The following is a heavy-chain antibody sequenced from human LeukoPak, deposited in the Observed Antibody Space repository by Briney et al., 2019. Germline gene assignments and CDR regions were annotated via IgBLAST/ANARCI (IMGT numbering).Heavy chain of an antibody. D-gene: IGHD3-22*01. V-gene: IGHV1-69*13. CDR1: VGTFSSYA. CDR2: IIPIFGTA. J-gene: IGHJ5*02. Sequence: SVKDSCMASVGTFSSYAISWVRQAPGQGGEWMGGIIPIFGTANYAQKFQGRVTITADESTSTAYMELSSLRSEDTAVYYCARNSGDNSGYYPTNNWFDPWGQRTLVTVS. CDR3: ARNSGDNSGYYPTNNWFDP.